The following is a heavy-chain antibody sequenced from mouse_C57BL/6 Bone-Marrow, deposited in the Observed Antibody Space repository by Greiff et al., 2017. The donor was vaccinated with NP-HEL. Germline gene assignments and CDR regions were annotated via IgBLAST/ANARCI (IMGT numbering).Heavy chain of an antibody. J-gene: IGHJ3*01. D-gene: IGHD2-4*01. CDR1: GFNIKDDY. CDR3: TTRGSDYVGAY. CDR2: IDPENGDT. Sequence: EVQLQQSGAELVRPGASVKLSCTASGFNIKDDYMHWVKQRPEQGLEWIGWIDPENGDTEYASKFQGKATITADTSSNTAYLQLSSLTSEDTAVYYCTTRGSDYVGAYWGQGTLVTVSA. V-gene: IGHV14-4*01.